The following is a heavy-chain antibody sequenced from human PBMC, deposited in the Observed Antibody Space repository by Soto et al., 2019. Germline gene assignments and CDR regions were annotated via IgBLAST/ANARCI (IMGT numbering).Heavy chain of an antibody. CDR2: ISSSSSTI. CDR1: GFTFSSYS. CDR3: ARGAQNLAYCGGDCYFLDAFDI. Sequence: PGGSLRLSCAASGFTFSSYSMNWVRQAPGKGLEWVSYISSSSSTIYYADSVKGRFTISRDNAKNSLYLQMNSLRDEDTAVYYCARGAQNLAYCGGDCYFLDAFDIWGQGTMVTVSS. V-gene: IGHV3-48*02. D-gene: IGHD2-21*02. J-gene: IGHJ3*02.